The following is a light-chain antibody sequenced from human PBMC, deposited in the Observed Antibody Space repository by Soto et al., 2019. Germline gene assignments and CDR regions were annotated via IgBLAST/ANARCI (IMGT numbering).Light chain of an antibody. CDR1: SSDVGGYNY. V-gene: IGLV2-14*01. CDR3: SSYTSSSTYV. CDR2: EVS. J-gene: IGLJ1*01. Sequence: QSALTQPASVSGSPGQSITISCTGTSSDVGGYNYVSWYQQHPGKAPKHMIYEVSNRPSGVSNRFSGSKSGNTASLTISGLQAEDEDDYYCSSYTSSSTYVFGTGTKVTVL.